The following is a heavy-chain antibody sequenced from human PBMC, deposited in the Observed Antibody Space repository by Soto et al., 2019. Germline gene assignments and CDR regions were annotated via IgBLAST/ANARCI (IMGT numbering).Heavy chain of an antibody. CDR3: ARPYYVFWSGQDYYYYRAV. CDR2: IYPGDSDT. Sequence: PGESLKISCKGSGYSFTSYWIGWVRQMPGKGLEWMGIIYPGDSDTRYSPSFQGQVTISADKSISTAYLQWSSLKASDTAMYYCARPYYVFWSGQDYYYYRAVWVKGTRVTVSS. CDR1: GYSFTSYW. V-gene: IGHV5-51*01. D-gene: IGHD3-3*01. J-gene: IGHJ6*03.